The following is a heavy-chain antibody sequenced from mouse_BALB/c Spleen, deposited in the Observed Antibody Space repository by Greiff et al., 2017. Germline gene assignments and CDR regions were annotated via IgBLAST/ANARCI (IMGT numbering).Heavy chain of an antibody. D-gene: IGHD1-2*01. Sequence: VQLQQSGAALMKPGASVKISCKATGYTFSSYWIEWVKQRPGHGLEWIGEILPGSGSTNYNEKFKGKATFTADTSSNTAYMQLSSLTSEDSAVDYCARWGLRLRRDAMDYWGQGTSVTVSS. V-gene: IGHV1-9*01. CDR2: ILPGSGST. CDR1: GYTFSSYW. J-gene: IGHJ4*01. CDR3: ARWGLRLRRDAMDY.